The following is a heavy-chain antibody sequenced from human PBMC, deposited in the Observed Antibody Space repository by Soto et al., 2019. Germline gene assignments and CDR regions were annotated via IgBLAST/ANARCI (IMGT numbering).Heavy chain of an antibody. CDR2: MSWNSNII. CDR3: AKGGPDGFCSGGRCYFDY. V-gene: IGHV3-9*01. D-gene: IGHD2-15*01. J-gene: IGHJ4*02. CDR1: GFTFDDYA. Sequence: EVQLVESGGGLVQPGRSLRLSCAASGFTFDDYAMHWVRRVPGKGLEWVSRMSWNSNIIGYADSVKGRFTISRDNAKNSLYLQMNSLRPEDTALYYCAKGGPDGFCSGGRCYFDYWGQGTLVTVSS.